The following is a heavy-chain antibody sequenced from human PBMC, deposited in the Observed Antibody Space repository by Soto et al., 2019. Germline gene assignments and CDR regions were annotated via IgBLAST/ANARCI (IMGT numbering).Heavy chain of an antibody. CDR3: ARDRTVTPYNWFDP. D-gene: IGHD4-17*01. CDR2: IYYSGST. CDR1: GGSISSGGYY. V-gene: IGHV4-31*03. Sequence: QVQLQESGPGLVKPSQTLSLTCTDSGGSISSGGYYWSWIRQHPGKGLEWIGYIYYSGSTYYNPSLKSRVTISVDTSKNQFSLKLSSVTAADTAVYYCARDRTVTPYNWFDPWGQGTLVTVSS. J-gene: IGHJ5*02.